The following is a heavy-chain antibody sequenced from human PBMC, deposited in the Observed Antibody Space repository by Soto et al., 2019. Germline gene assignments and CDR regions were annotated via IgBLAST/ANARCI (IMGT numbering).Heavy chain of an antibody. CDR1: GYTFTSYA. CDR2: INAGNGNT. CDR3: ARSVVVVTTFDY. Sequence: QVQLVQSGAEEKKPGASVKVSCKASGYTFTSYAMHWVRQAPGQRLEWMGWINAGNGNTKYSQKFQGRVTITRDTSASTAYMELSSLRSEDTAVYYCARSVVVVTTFDYWGQGTLGTVSS. D-gene: IGHD3-22*01. V-gene: IGHV1-3*05. J-gene: IGHJ4*02.